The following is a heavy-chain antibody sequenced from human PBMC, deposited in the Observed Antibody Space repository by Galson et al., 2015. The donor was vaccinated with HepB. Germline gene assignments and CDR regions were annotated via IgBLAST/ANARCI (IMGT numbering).Heavy chain of an antibody. CDR1: GYSFPSYW. CDR3: ARHRPYYYAKSYYYYGMDV. Sequence: QSGAEVTKPGESLRISCKGSGYSFPSYWISWVRQMPGKGLEWMGRIDPSDSYTNYSPSFQGHVTISADKSISTAYLQWSSLKASDTAMYYCARHRPYYYAKSYYYYGMDVWGQGTMVTVSS. V-gene: IGHV5-10-1*01. CDR2: IDPSDSYT. J-gene: IGHJ6*02. D-gene: IGHD3-22*01.